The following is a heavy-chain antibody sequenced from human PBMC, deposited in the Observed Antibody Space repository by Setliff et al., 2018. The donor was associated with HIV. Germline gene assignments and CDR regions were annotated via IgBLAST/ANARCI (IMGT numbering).Heavy chain of an antibody. V-gene: IGHV1-18*01. D-gene: IGHD3-3*01. Sequence: ASVKVSCKASGYTFNNYGISWVRQAPGQGLEWMGWINTHSGYTNYAQNVQGRVTVTMDTSTSTAYMELRSLKSDDTAVYYCARHANYDFWSGYWGYYFDYWGQGTLVTVSS. CDR2: INTHSGYT. CDR1: GYTFNNYG. CDR3: ARHANYDFWSGYWGYYFDY. J-gene: IGHJ4*02.